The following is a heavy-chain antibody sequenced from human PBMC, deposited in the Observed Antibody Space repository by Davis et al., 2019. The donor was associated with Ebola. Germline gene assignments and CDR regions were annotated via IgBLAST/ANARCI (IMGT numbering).Heavy chain of an antibody. CDR2: IYPGDSDT. D-gene: IGHD6-13*01. Sequence: KVSCKGSGYSFTSYWIGWVRQMPGKGLEWMGIIYPGDSDTRYSPSFQGQVTISADKSISTAYLQWSSLKASDTAMYYCARHLAAAGRYYYYGMDVWGQGTTVTVSS. V-gene: IGHV5-51*01. CDR3: ARHLAAAGRYYYYGMDV. CDR1: GYSFTSYW. J-gene: IGHJ6*02.